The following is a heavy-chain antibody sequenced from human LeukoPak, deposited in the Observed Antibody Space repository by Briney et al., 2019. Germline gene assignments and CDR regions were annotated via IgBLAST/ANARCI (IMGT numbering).Heavy chain of an antibody. CDR3: ARHGEQLVGPYNWFDP. V-gene: IGHV3-20*04. CDR2: VNWNGGST. CDR1: GFTFDDYG. D-gene: IGHD6-6*01. J-gene: IGHJ5*02. Sequence: TGGSLRLSCAASGFTFDDYGMSWVRQAPGKGLEWVSGVNWNGGSTGYADSVKGRFTISRDNAKNSLYLQMNSLRAEDTALYYCARHGEQLVGPYNWFDPWAQGTLVTVSS.